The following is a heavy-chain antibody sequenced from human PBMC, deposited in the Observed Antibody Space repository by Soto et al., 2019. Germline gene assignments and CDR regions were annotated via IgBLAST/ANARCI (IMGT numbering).Heavy chain of an antibody. CDR2: ISGSSSSI. J-gene: IGHJ5*02. Sequence: EVQLVESGGGLVKPGGSLRLSCAASGFTFSRSAMNWVRQAPGKGLEWVSCISGSSSSIYYADSVQGRFTISRDNAKNSLYLQMNSLRAEDTAVYYCAIDPFGGGDSEWFDPWGQGTLVTASS. D-gene: IGHD2-21*02. V-gene: IGHV3-21*01. CDR1: GFTFSRSA. CDR3: AIDPFGGGDSEWFDP.